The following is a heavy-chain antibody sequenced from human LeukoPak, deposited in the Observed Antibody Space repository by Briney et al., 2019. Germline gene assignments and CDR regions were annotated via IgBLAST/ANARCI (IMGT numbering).Heavy chain of an antibody. V-gene: IGHV3-23*01. CDR1: GFTFSSYA. CDR2: ISAGGGTT. Sequence: GGSLRLSCAASGFTFSSYAMSWVRQAPGKGLEWVSGISAGGGTTYYADSVKGRLTISRDNFKKTLYLQMNSLTAEDTAVYYCAKVISGTYDILTGRRIHPFDYWGQGALVTVSS. CDR3: AKVISGTYDILTGRRIHPFDY. J-gene: IGHJ4*02. D-gene: IGHD3-9*01.